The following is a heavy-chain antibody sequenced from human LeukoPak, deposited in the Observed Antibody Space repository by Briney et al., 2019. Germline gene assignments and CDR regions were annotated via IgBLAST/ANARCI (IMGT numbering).Heavy chain of an antibody. CDR3: ARELCVRGSGSYCPFDY. CDR1: GYTFTSYA. V-gene: IGHV7-4-1*02. J-gene: IGHJ4*02. CDR2: INTNTGNP. D-gene: IGHD3-10*01. Sequence: ASVKDSCKASGYTFTSYAMNWVRQAPGQGLEWMGWINTNTGNPTYGQGFTGRFVFSLDTSVSTAYLQISSLKAEDTAVYYCARELCVRGSGSYCPFDYWGQGTLVTVSS.